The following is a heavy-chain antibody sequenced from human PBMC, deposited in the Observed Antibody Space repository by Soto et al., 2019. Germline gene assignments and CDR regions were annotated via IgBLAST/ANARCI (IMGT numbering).Heavy chain of an antibody. CDR3: ARLAVTSSTHFDY. D-gene: IGHD2-21*02. CDR1: DYTFAAYW. Sequence: RGESLKISCKGFDYTFAAYWIGWVRQMPGKGLEWMGVINPRDSDVRYSPSFQGQVTISVDKSINTAYLQWSSLKASDTATYYCARLAVTSSTHFDYWGQGTPVTVSS. CDR2: INPRDSDV. V-gene: IGHV5-51*01. J-gene: IGHJ4*02.